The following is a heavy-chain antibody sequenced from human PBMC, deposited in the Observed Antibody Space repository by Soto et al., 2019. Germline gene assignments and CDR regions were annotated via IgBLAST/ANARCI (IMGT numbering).Heavy chain of an antibody. D-gene: IGHD3-10*01. Sequence: GESLKISCKGSGYTFGTFWIAWVRQMPGKGLEWMGMIYPEDSETRYSPSFEGQVTFSADKSVKIAYLQWNSLKASDTAMYYCARTYCTAPSCYNNWFDPWGQGTLVTVSS. J-gene: IGHJ5*02. CDR3: ARTYCTAPSCYNNWFDP. CDR2: IYPEDSET. CDR1: GYTFGTFW. V-gene: IGHV5-51*01.